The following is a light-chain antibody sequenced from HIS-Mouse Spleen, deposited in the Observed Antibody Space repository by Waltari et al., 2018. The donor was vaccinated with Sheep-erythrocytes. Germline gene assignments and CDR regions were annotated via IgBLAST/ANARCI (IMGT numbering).Light chain of an antibody. J-gene: IGLJ1*01. CDR2: KDS. CDR3: QSADSSGTYV. V-gene: IGLV3-25*03. CDR1: ALPKQY. Sequence: SYELTQPPSVSVSPGQTARITCSGDALPKQYAYWYQQKPGQAPVLVIYKDSGRPSGNPERFAGSSSGTTVTLTISGVQAEDEADYYCQSADSSGTYVFGTGTKVTVL.